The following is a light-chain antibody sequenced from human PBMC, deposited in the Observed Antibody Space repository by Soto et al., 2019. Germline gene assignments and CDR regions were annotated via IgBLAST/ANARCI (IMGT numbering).Light chain of an antibody. CDR3: QKYDRAPFT. V-gene: IGKV1-27*01. Sequence: DIQMTQSPSSLPAYLGDRVTITCRASQGISNYLAWYQQKPGRLPKLLLFGASTLQSGVPARFSGSGSGTLFTLTINGLLPEDVATYYCQKYDRAPFTFGPGTKVDFK. J-gene: IGKJ3*01. CDR1: QGISNY. CDR2: GAS.